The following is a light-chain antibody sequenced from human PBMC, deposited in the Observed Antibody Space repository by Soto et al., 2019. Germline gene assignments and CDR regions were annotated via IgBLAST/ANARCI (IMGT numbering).Light chain of an antibody. CDR3: QQYGSSHT. CDR1: QSVSSSY. V-gene: IGKV3-20*01. J-gene: IGKJ4*01. Sequence: EIVLTQSPGTLSLSPGERATLSCRASQSVSSSYLAWYQQKPGQAPRLLIYGASSRATGIPDRFSGSGSGTDFTLTISRLEPEDFAAYYCQQYGSSHTFGGGTKVDIK. CDR2: GAS.